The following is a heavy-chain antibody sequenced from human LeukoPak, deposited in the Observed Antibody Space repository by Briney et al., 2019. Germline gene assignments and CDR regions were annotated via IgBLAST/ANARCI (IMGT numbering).Heavy chain of an antibody. J-gene: IGHJ3*02. CDR1: GVSVSSNSAA. Sequence: SQTLSLTCALSGVSVSSNSAAWNWIRQSPSRGLEWLGRTYYRSKWYNDYAVSVKSRITINPDTSKNQFSLQLNSVTPEDTTVYYCASSGTRRNDAFDIWGQGTMVTVSS. CDR3: ASSGTRRNDAFDI. V-gene: IGHV6-1*01. D-gene: IGHD5-12*01. CDR2: TYYRSKWYN.